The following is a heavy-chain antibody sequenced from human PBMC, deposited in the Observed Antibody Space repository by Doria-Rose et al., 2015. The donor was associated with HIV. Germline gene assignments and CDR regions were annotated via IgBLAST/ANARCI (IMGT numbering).Heavy chain of an antibody. CDR3: ARIKSSRWYHKYYFDF. J-gene: IGHJ4*02. CDR1: GVSLSSPGMG. CDR2: IFSDDER. V-gene: IGHV2-26*01. Sequence: QITLKESGPVLVKPTETLTLTCTVSGVSLSSPGMGVSWIRQPPGKALEWLANIFSDDERSYRTSLKSRLSISGGTSKRQVVLPMTDMDPVDTAAYYCARIKSSRWYHKYYFDFWGQGTLVIVSA. D-gene: IGHD6-13*01.